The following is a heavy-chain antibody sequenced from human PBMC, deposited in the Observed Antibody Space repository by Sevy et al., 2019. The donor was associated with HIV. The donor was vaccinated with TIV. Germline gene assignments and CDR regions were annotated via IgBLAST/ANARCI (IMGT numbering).Heavy chain of an antibody. J-gene: IGHJ6*02. CDR1: GFTFSSYW. CDR3: AREGRYYYYGMDV. V-gene: IGHV3-7*01. CDR2: IKQDGSEK. Sequence: GGYLRLSCAASGFTFSSYWMSWVRQAPGKGLEWVVNIKQDGSEKYYVDSVKGRFTLSRDNAKNSPYLQMNSLRAEDTAVYYCAREGRYYYYGMDVWGQGTTVTVSS.